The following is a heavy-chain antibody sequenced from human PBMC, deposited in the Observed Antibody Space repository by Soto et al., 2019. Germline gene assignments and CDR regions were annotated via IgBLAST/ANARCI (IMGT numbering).Heavy chain of an antibody. CDR2: INQRGST. Sequence: QVQLQQWGAGLLKPSETLSLTCAVYGGSFSGYYWSWIRQPPGKGLEWIGEINQRGSTNYNPSLKSRVSIPVHKSTNQLPPKLSSVTAADSAVYYCARDYEDSSGGPTLDYWGPGTLVTVSS. CDR3: ARDYEDSSGGPTLDY. J-gene: IGHJ4*02. CDR1: GGSFSGYY. V-gene: IGHV4-34*01. D-gene: IGHD3-22*01.